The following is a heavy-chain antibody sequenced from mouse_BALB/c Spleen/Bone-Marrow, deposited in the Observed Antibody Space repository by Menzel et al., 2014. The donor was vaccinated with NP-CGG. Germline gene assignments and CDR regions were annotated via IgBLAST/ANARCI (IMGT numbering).Heavy chain of an antibody. D-gene: IGHD1-1*01. CDR1: GFTFSNFG. CDR3: ARGGNYAWFAY. J-gene: IGHJ3*01. CDR2: ISSGSSTI. Sequence: EVMLVESGGGLAQPGGSRKLSCAAPGFTFSNFGMHWVRQAPEKGLEWVAYISSGSSTIYYADTVKGRFTISRDNPKNTLFLQMTSLRSEDTAMYYCARGGNYAWFAYWGQGTLVTVSA. V-gene: IGHV5-17*02.